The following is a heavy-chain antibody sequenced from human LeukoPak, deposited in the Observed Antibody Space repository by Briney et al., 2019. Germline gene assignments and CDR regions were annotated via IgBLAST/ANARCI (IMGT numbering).Heavy chain of an antibody. Sequence: GGSLRLSCAASGFTFSSYWMSCVRQAPGKGLEWVANIKQDGSEKYYVDSVKGRFTISRDNAKNSLYLQMNSLRAEDTAVYYCARGTIAAAGYYYFDCWGQGTQVTVSS. CDR2: IKQDGSEK. CDR3: ARGTIAAAGYYYFDC. V-gene: IGHV3-7*04. J-gene: IGHJ4*02. D-gene: IGHD6-13*01. CDR1: GFTFSSYW.